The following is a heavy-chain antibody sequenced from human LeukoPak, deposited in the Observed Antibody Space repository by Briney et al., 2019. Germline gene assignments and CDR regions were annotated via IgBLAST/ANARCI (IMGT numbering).Heavy chain of an antibody. V-gene: IGHV3-7*01. Sequence: PRGSLRLSCAASGFTFSSYSMNWARQTPGKGLEWVAIIKQDGSEHYYVDSVKGRFTISRDNAKNSLYLQMNSLRAEDTAVYYCVRDYSHSVDYWGQGTLATVSS. CDR3: VRDYSHSVDY. D-gene: IGHD2-21*01. CDR1: GFTFSSYS. J-gene: IGHJ4*02. CDR2: IKQDGSEH.